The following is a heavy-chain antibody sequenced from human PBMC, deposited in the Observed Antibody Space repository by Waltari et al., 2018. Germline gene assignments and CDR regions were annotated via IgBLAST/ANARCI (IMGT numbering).Heavy chain of an antibody. CDR3: AREVYYYDSSGYYSLDY. V-gene: IGHV1-69*05. J-gene: IGHJ4*02. CDR2: IIPICGTA. Sequence: QVQLVQSGAEVKKPGSSVKVSCKASGGTFSSYAISWVRQAPGQGLEWMGGIIPICGTANYAQKFQCRVTITTDESTSTAYMELSSLRSEDTAVYYCAREVYYYDSSGYYSLDYWGQGTLVTVSS. CDR1: GGTFSSYA. D-gene: IGHD3-22*01.